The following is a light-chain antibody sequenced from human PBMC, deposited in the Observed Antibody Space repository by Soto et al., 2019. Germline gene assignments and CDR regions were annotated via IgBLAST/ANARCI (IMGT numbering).Light chain of an antibody. V-gene: IGLV2-14*03. CDR3: SSFTSNRIYV. Sequence: QSALTQLTSVSGSPGQSITISCTGNHNDIGTYDYVSWYQQHPGRAPRLLIYGVTTRPSGISDRFSASKSGLTASLTISGLQPEDEADYYCSSFTSNRIYVFGPGTKLTVL. J-gene: IGLJ1*01. CDR1: HNDIGTYDY. CDR2: GVT.